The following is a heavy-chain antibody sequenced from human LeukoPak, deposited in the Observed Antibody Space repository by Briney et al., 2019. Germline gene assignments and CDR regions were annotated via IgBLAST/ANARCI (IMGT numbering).Heavy chain of an antibody. CDR1: GYTFINNC. J-gene: IGHJ4*02. Sequence: ASVKVSCKASGYTFINNCMHWVRQATGQGLEWMGWMNPNSGNTGYAQKFQGRVTITKNTSITTAYMELSSLRSEDTAVYYCAREGDNSYGPYYFDDWGQGTLVTVSS. D-gene: IGHD5-18*01. CDR3: AREGDNSYGPYYFDD. V-gene: IGHV1-8*03. CDR2: MNPNSGNT.